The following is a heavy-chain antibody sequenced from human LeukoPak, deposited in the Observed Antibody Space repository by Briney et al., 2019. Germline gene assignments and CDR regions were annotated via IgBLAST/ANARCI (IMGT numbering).Heavy chain of an antibody. J-gene: IGHJ4*02. Sequence: GGALRLSRAASGFTFSSYSMKRVRQAPGKGGGWGSSISSSSSYIYYADSVKGRFTISRDNAKNSLYLQMNSLRAEDTAVYYCARVRSGYQSYYFDYWGQGTLVTVPS. CDR1: GFTFSSYS. CDR3: ARVRSGYQSYYFDY. V-gene: IGHV3-21*01. CDR2: ISSSSSYI. D-gene: IGHD3-22*01.